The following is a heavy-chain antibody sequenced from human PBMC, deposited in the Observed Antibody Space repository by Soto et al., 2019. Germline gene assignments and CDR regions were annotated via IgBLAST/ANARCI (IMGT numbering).Heavy chain of an antibody. CDR3: ARWSYLDY. V-gene: IGHV3-23*01. Sequence: GGSLRLSCAASGFSFGSYALSWVRQAPGKGLEWVSTISGSDGKAFYADSVKGRFSISRDTSQNTLYLQMNSPRADDTAIYYCARWSYLDYWGQGTRVTVSS. D-gene: IGHD3-3*01. J-gene: IGHJ4*02. CDR1: GFSFGSYA. CDR2: ISGSDGKA.